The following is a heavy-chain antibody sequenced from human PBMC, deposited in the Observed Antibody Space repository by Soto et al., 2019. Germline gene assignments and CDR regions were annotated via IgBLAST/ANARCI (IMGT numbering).Heavy chain of an antibody. CDR2: ISAYNGNT. CDR3: ARGGYSYGSGGWVYYYYGMDV. Sequence: QVQLVQSGAEVKKPGASVKVSCKASGYTFTSYGISWVRQAPGQGLEGMGWISAYNGNTNYAQKLQGRVTMTTDTSTSTAYMELRSLRSDDTAVYYCARGGYSYGSGGWVYYYYGMDVWVQGTTVTVSS. J-gene: IGHJ6*02. V-gene: IGHV1-18*01. D-gene: IGHD5-18*01. CDR1: GYTFTSYG.